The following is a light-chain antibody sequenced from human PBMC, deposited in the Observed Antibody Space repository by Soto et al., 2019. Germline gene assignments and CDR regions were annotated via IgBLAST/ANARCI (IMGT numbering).Light chain of an antibody. Sequence: QSVLTQPASVSGSPGQSITISCTGTSSDVGAYNYVSWYQHHPGKVPKLLIYEVTNRPSGVSDRFSGSKSGNTASLTISGLQAQDEADYYCQSYDSRLTGSKVFGSGPKVTXL. CDR1: SSDVGAYNY. J-gene: IGLJ1*01. CDR2: EVT. CDR3: QSYDSRLTGSKV. V-gene: IGLV2-14*01.